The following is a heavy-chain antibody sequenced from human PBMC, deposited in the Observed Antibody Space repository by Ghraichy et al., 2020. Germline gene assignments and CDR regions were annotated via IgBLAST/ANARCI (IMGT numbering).Heavy chain of an antibody. CDR3: VRAIGGSASD. CDR2: INQDGSTI. V-gene: IGHV3-7*01. J-gene: IGHJ4*02. Sequence: GGSLRLSCAASGFSISQYWMTWVRQAPGEGLVWVANINQDGSTIYYLDSVKGRFTISRDNAKNSLYLEMNSVRAEDTAVYYCVRAIGGSASDWGQGTRVSVSS. D-gene: IGHD3-16*01. CDR1: GFSISQYW.